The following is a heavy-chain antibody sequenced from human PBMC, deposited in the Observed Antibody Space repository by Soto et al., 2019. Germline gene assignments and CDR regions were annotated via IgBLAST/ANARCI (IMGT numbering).Heavy chain of an antibody. V-gene: IGHV1-18*04. J-gene: IGHJ4*02. D-gene: IGHD3-3*01. CDR2: ISAYNGNT. CDR1: GYTFTRNA. Sequence: QVQLVQSGAEVKKPGASVKVSCKASGYTFTRNAISWVRQAPGQGLEWMGWISAYNGNTNYAQKLQGTVTMTTDTSRSTANMELRLLRSDNTAVYYGARGGMTIVGVASFDSWGQGTLVTVSS. CDR3: ARGGMTIVGVASFDS.